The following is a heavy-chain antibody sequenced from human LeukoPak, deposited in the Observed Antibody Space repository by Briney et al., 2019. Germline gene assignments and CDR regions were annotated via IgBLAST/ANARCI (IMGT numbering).Heavy chain of an antibody. V-gene: IGHV1-8*01. D-gene: IGHD3-10*01. CDR1: GYTFTSYD. CDR2: MNPNSGNT. Sequence: ASVKVSCKASGYTFTSYDINWVRQATGQGLEWMGWMNPNSGNTGYGQKFQGRVTMARNTSISTAYMELSSLRSEDTAVYYCAKRLGQLWFGPLNYYYYYMDVWGKGTTVTVSS. CDR3: AKRLGQLWFGPLNYYYYYMDV. J-gene: IGHJ6*03.